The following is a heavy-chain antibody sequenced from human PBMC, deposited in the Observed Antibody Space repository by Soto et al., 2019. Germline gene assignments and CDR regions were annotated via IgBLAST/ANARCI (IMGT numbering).Heavy chain of an antibody. J-gene: IGHJ3*02. CDR3: ARPHYYDSSGYYDAAFDI. D-gene: IGHD3-22*01. CDR2: IYYSGST. Sequence: SETLSHTCTVSGGSIISSSYYLGWIRQPPGKGLEWIGSIYYSGSTYYNPSLKSRVTISVDTSKNQFSLKLSSVTAADTAVYYCARPHYYDSSGYYDAAFDIWGQGTMVTVSS. CDR1: GGSIISSSYY. V-gene: IGHV4-39*01.